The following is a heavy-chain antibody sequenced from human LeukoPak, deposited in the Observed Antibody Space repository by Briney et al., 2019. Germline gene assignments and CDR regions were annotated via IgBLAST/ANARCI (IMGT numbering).Heavy chain of an antibody. CDR2: ISSSSSYI. CDR1: GFTFSSCS. CDR3: ARDSYYYDILTGYYPDYFDY. D-gene: IGHD3-9*01. Sequence: PGGSLRLSCAASGFTFSSCSMNWVHQAPGKGLEWVSSISSSSSYIYYADSVKGRFTISRDNAKNSLYLQMNSLRAEDTAVYYCARDSYYYDILTGYYPDYFDYWGQGTLVTVSS. J-gene: IGHJ4*02. V-gene: IGHV3-21*01.